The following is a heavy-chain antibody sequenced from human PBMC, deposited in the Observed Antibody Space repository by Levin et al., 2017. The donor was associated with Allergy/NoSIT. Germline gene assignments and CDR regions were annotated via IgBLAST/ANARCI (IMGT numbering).Heavy chain of an antibody. CDR3: AKDKAASGSSGFGY. J-gene: IGHJ4*02. CDR2: ISGSGGST. V-gene: IGHV3-23*01. Sequence: GGSLRLSCAASGFTLSSYVMSWVRQAPGKGLEWVSSISGSGGSTYYADSVKGRFTISRDTSKNTLYLQMNSLRAEDTAVYYCAKDKAASGSSGFGYWGQGTLVTVSS. D-gene: IGHD3-10*01. CDR1: GFTLSSYV.